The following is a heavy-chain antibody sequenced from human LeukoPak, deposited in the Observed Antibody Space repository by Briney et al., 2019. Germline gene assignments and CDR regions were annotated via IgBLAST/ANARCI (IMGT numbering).Heavy chain of an antibody. Sequence: GGSLRLSCAASGFTFSNYALHWVRQAPGKGLEWVSYISSSGSTIYYADSVKGRFTISRDNAKKSLYLQMNSLRAEDTAVYYCASAGSYLRNWFDPWGQGTLVTVSS. D-gene: IGHD3-10*01. J-gene: IGHJ5*02. V-gene: IGHV3-48*04. CDR3: ASAGSYLRNWFDP. CDR1: GFTFSNYA. CDR2: ISSSGSTI.